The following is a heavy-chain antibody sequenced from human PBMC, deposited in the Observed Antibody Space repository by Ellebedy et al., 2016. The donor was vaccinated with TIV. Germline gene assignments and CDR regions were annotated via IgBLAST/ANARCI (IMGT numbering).Heavy chain of an antibody. Sequence: AASVKVSCKASGYTLTGYYMHWVRQAPGQGLEWMGWINPGSGATDYAQRFQGRVTLTRDTSINTAYMELSRLTSGDTAVYYCLRDRQGRNYQPGDCWGQGTLVTVSS. D-gene: IGHD1-7*01. CDR2: INPGSGAT. V-gene: IGHV1-2*02. J-gene: IGHJ4*02. CDR1: GYTLTGYY. CDR3: LRDRQGRNYQPGDC.